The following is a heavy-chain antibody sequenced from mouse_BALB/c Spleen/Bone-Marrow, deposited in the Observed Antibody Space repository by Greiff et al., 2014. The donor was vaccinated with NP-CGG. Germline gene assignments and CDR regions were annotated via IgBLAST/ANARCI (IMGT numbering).Heavy chain of an antibody. CDR1: GFNIKDTL. J-gene: IGHJ1*01. Sequence: EVKVEESGAELVKPGATVKLSCTASGFNIKDTLMHWVKQRPEQGLEWIGRIDPANGDTKYDPKFQGEATITADTSSNTAYLQLSSLTSEDTAVYYCTKPSFYYGSSYWYFDVWGAGTTVTVSS. CDR3: TKPSFYYGSSYWYFDV. V-gene: IGHV14-3*02. D-gene: IGHD1-1*01. CDR2: IDPANGDT.